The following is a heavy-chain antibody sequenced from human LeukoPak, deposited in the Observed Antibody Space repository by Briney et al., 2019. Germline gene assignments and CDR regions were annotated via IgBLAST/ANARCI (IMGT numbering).Heavy chain of an antibody. V-gene: IGHV3-74*01. CDR1: GFTFSSYW. CDR2: INSDGSNT. CDR3: ARGYGDGFDP. J-gene: IGHJ5*02. Sequence: GGSLRLSCAASGFTFSSYWMHWVRQAPGKGLVWVSRINSDGSNTYYADSVKGRFSISRDNAKNTLYLQMNSLRAEDTAVYYCARGYGDGFDPWGQGTLVTVRS. D-gene: IGHD3-10*01.